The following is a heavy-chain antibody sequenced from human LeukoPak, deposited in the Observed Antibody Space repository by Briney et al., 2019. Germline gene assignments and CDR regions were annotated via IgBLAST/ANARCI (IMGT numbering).Heavy chain of an antibody. D-gene: IGHD3-10*01. Sequence: PSETLSLTCTVSGGSISSGGYYWSWIRQHPGKGLEWIGYIYYSGSTYYNPSLKSRVTISVDTSKNQFSLKLSSATAADTAVYYCARAWQGYYYGSGSLNWFDPWGQGTLVTVSS. CDR1: GGSISSGGYY. CDR3: ARAWQGYYYGSGSLNWFDP. J-gene: IGHJ5*02. CDR2: IYYSGST. V-gene: IGHV4-31*03.